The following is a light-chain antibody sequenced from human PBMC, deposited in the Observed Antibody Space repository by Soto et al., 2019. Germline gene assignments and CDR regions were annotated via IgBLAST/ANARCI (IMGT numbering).Light chain of an antibody. Sequence: EIVLTQSPGTLSLSPGEGATLSCRASQSISSTFLAWYQHKPGQAPRLLIYGASRRAAGIPDRFSGSGSGPGFTHIISRLEPDDFAVYDCQSYDSSWTFGPGTKVE. V-gene: IGKV3-20*01. J-gene: IGKJ1*01. CDR3: QSYDSSWT. CDR2: GAS. CDR1: QSISSTF.